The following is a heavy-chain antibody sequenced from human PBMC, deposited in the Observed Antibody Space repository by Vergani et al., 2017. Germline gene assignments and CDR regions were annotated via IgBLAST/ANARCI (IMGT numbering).Heavy chain of an antibody. CDR3: ARALAYYDSPTYYNYGMDV. J-gene: IGHJ6*02. CDR1: GGTFSSYT. CDR2: IIPILGIA. Sequence: QVQLVHSGAEVKKPGSSVKVSCKASGGTFSSYTISWVRQAPGQGLEWMGRIIPILGIANYAQKFQGRVTITADKSTSTAYMELSSLRSEDTAVYYCARALAYYDSPTYYNYGMDVWGQGTTVTVSS. D-gene: IGHD3-22*01. V-gene: IGHV1-69*02.